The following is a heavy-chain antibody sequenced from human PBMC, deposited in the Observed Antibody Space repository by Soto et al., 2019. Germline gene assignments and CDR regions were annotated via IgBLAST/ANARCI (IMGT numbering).Heavy chain of an antibody. CDR3: ARMKGGSHFDP. Sequence: SETLSLTCAVYGGSFSGYYWSWIRQPPGKGLEWIGEINHSGSTNYNPSLKSRVTISVDTSKNQFSLKLSSVTAADTAVYYCARMKGGSHFDPWGQGTLVTVSS. CDR2: INHSGST. CDR1: GGSFSGYY. J-gene: IGHJ5*02. D-gene: IGHD2-15*01. V-gene: IGHV4-34*01.